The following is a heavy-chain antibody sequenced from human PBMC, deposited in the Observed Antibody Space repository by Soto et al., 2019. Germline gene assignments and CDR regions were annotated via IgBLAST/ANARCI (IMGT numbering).Heavy chain of an antibody. Sequence: SETLSLTWAVYGGSFSGYYWSWIRQPPGKGLEWIGEINHSGSTNYNPSLKSRVTISVDTSKNQFSLKLSSVTAADTAVYYCARVRCSGGSCYSRTGIDYWGQGTLVTVSS. CDR3: ARVRCSGGSCYSRTGIDY. CDR2: INHSGST. V-gene: IGHV4-34*01. J-gene: IGHJ4*02. CDR1: GGSFSGYY. D-gene: IGHD2-15*01.